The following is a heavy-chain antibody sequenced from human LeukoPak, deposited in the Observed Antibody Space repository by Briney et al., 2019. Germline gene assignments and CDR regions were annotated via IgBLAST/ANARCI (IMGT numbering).Heavy chain of an antibody. V-gene: IGHV4-59*02. J-gene: IGHJ4*02. CDR3: ASRKLGNDY. CDR1: GGSVSDYY. CDR2: IYYTGST. D-gene: IGHD7-27*01. Sequence: PSETLSLTCTISGGSVSDYYWSWIRQSPGKGLEWIGYIYYTGSTGYNPSLKSRVTISADTSKNEFSLKLNSVTAADTAVYYCASRKLGNDYWGQGTLVTVSS.